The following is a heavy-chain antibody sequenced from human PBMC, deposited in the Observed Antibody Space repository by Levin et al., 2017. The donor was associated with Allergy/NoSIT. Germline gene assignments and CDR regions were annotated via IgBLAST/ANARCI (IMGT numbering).Heavy chain of an antibody. CDR2: IYSSGSA. D-gene: IGHD3-10*01. Sequence: SETLSLTCKVSGGSISSGSYYWSWIRQPAAKGLEWIGRIYSSGSANYNPSLKSPFTISVDTSKNQFSLKLSSVTAADTAVYYCARAEVGSEHWGQGTLVTVSS. CDR1: GGSISSGSYY. CDR3: ARAEVGSEH. V-gene: IGHV4-61*02. J-gene: IGHJ4*02.